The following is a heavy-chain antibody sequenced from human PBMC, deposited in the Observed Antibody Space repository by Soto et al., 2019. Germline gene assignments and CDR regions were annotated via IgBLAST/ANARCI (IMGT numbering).Heavy chain of an antibody. Sequence: EVQLLESGGGMLQPGESLTLSCIASGFSFSSYAMSWVRQAPGKGLEWVSSISHNDGSTYYAEFVKGRFTISRDDSKNTLYMQMNSLRVEDTAVDYCVKRPTTPTTWGAFDIWGQGTMVTVSS. D-gene: IGHD4-17*01. CDR3: VKRPTTPTTWGAFDI. CDR2: ISHNDGST. V-gene: IGHV3-23*01. CDR1: GFSFSSYA. J-gene: IGHJ3*02.